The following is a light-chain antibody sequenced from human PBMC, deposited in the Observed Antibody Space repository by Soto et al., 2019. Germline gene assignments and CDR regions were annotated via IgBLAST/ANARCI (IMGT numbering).Light chain of an antibody. CDR1: QGISKY. Sequence: DIQMTQSPSAKSASVGDRVNITCRASQGISKYLALFQQKPGKVPKRLIYASSSLQSGVPARFSGSGAGTEFTLTISSLQPEDFATCYCQQLNSYPLSFGGGTKVDIK. V-gene: IGKV1-17*03. CDR3: QQLNSYPLS. J-gene: IGKJ4*01. CDR2: ASS.